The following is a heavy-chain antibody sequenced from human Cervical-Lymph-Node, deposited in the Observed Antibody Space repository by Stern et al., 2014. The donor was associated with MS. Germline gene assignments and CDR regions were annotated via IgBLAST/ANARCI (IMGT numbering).Heavy chain of an antibody. CDR2: IYWDDDK. V-gene: IGHV2-5*02. CDR1: GFSLSTHGVG. Sequence: QVTLRESGPTLVKPTQPLTLTCTFSGFSLSTHGVGVGWIRQPPGEALEWLVIIYWDDDKRYNPSLKNRITITKDTSKNQVVLTLADMDPVDTGTYYCAHRKRDSSGSPFDYCGQGALVTVSS. J-gene: IGHJ4*02. D-gene: IGHD3-22*01. CDR3: AHRKRDSSGSPFDY.